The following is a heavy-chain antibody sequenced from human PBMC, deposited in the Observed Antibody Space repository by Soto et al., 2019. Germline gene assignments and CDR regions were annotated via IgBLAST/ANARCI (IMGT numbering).Heavy chain of an antibody. D-gene: IGHD2-2*01. CDR1: GYTFTGYD. CDR3: GRGLGSRSRRTYYSYYYGMYV. J-gene: IGHJ6*02. V-gene: IGHV1-8*01. CDR2: MNPNSGNK. Sequence: QVQLVQSGAEVKKPGASVKVSCKASGYTFTGYDMNWVRQAPGQGLEWMGWMNPNSGNKGYAQKFQGSVIMTGNTSISTDYMGLSSLRSDQTVVYCCGRGLGSRSRRTYYSYYYGMYVLGQGTTVNVSS.